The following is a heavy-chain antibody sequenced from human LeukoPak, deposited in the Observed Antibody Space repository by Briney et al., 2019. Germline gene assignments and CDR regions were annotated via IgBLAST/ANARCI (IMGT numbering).Heavy chain of an antibody. J-gene: IGHJ4*02. D-gene: IGHD3-9*01. CDR2: ISAYNGNT. V-gene: IGHV1-18*01. CDR1: GYTFTSYG. CDR3: ARSRVLRYFDWVPGY. Sequence: ASVKVSCKASGYTFTSYGITWVRQAPGQGLEWMGWISAYNGNTNYAQKFQGRVTMTTDTSTSTAYMELRSLRSDDTAVYYCARSRVLRYFDWVPGYWGQGTLVTVSS.